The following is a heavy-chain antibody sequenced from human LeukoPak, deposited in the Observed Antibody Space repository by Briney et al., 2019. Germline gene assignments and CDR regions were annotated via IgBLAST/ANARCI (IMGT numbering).Heavy chain of an antibody. CDR2: IYWDDDK. J-gene: IGHJ3*02. CDR3: AHRHHYDFWSGYYRSSQTYAFDI. Sequence: SGPTLVNPTQTLTLTCTFSGFSLSTTGVGVGWIRQPPGKALEWLALIYWDDDKRHSPSLKSRLTITKDTSKNQVVLIMTNMDPVDTATYYCAHRHHYDFWSGYYRSSQTYAFDIWGQGTMVTVSS. CDR1: GFSLSTTGVG. D-gene: IGHD3-3*01. V-gene: IGHV2-5*02.